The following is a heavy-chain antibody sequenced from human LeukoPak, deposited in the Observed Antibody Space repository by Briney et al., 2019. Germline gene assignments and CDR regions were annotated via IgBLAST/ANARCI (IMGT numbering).Heavy chain of an antibody. CDR3: ARREAMVRGVTYDY. V-gene: IGHV4-59*01. CDR2: IYYSGST. Sequence: SETLSLTCTVSGGSISSYYWSWIRQPPGKGLEWIGYIYYSGSTNYNPSLKSRVTISVDTSKNQFSLKLSSVTAADTAVYYCARREAMVRGVTYDYWGQGTLVTVSS. CDR1: GGSISSYY. D-gene: IGHD3-10*01. J-gene: IGHJ4*02.